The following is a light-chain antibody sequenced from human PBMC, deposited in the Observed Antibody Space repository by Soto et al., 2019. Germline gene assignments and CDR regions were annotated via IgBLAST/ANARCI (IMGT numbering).Light chain of an antibody. CDR3: QQRTNWPLT. CDR2: DAS. J-gene: IGKJ4*01. CDR1: QSVTTF. Sequence: EVVLTQSPVTLSLSPGERATLSYSASQSVTTFLAWYQQKPGQAPRLLIYDASKRATGIPARFSGSGSGTDFTLTISSLEPEDFAVYYCQQRTNWPLTFGGGTKVEIK. V-gene: IGKV3-11*01.